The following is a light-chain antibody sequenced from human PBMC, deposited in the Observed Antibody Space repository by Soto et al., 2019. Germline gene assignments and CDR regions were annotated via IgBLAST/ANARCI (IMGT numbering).Light chain of an antibody. Sequence: QPVLTQPPSVSGAPGQRVTISCTGRSSNIGAGYDVHWYQQLPGTAPKLLIYGNSNRPSGVPDRFSGSKSGTSASLAITGLQAEDEADYYCQSYDSSRSGYVVFVGGTQLTV. CDR1: SSNIGAGYD. J-gene: IGLJ2*01. V-gene: IGLV1-40*01. CDR2: GNS. CDR3: QSYDSSRSGYVV.